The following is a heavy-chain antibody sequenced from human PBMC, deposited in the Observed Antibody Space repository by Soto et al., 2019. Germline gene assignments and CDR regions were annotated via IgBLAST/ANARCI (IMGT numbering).Heavy chain of an antibody. J-gene: IGHJ4*02. V-gene: IGHV1-69*02. D-gene: IGHD3-10*01. Sequence: QVHLVQSGVEVKKPGSSVKVSCTASGDTFSSYTINWVRQAPGLGLEWMGRVIPMLSMSNYALKFQGRVTMTAERSPTTASRELSNLRSEDTATECCERSYVAGSRAFDYWGQGGLVTVSS. CDR1: GDTFSSYT. CDR2: VIPMLSMS. CDR3: ERSYVAGSRAFDY.